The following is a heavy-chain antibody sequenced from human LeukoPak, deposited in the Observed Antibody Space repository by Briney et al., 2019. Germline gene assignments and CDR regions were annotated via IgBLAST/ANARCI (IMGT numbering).Heavy chain of an antibody. J-gene: IGHJ4*02. CDR3: ATYYYGSGDD. CDR1: GGSFSGYY. CDR2: INHSGST. Sequence: TSETLSLTCAVYGGSFSGYYWSWIRQPPGKGLEWIGEINHSGSTNYNPSLKSRVTISVDTSKNQFSLKLSSVTAADTAVYYCATYYYGSGDDWGQGTLVTVSS. V-gene: IGHV4-34*01. D-gene: IGHD3-10*01.